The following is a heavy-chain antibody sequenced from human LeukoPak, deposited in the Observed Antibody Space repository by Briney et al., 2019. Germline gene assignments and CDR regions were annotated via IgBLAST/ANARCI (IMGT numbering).Heavy chain of an antibody. CDR1: GFTFRSYA. V-gene: IGHV3-23*01. Sequence: GGSLRLSCVVSGFTFRSYAMYWVRQAPGKGLEWVSEISGSPDNTYYADSVKGRFATSRDDSRNTLYLQLNSLRAEDTAVYYCARLVGVSPLDYWGQGTPVTVSS. CDR2: ISGSPDNT. D-gene: IGHD3-16*01. J-gene: IGHJ4*02. CDR3: ARLVGVSPLDY.